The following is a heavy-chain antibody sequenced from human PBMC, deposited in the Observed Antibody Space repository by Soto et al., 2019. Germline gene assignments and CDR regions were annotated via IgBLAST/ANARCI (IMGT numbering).Heavy chain of an antibody. Sequence: ASVKVSCKASGGTFSSYAISWVRQAPGQGLEWMGGIIPIFGTANYAQKFQGRVTITADESTSTAYMELSSLRSEDTAVYYCARVSDYYDSSGLFDYWGQGTLVTAPQ. V-gene: IGHV1-69*13. CDR2: IIPIFGTA. CDR1: GGTFSSYA. J-gene: IGHJ4*02. D-gene: IGHD3-22*01. CDR3: ARVSDYYDSSGLFDY.